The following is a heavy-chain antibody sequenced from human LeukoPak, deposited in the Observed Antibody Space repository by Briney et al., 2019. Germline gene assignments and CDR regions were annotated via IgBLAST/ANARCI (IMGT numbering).Heavy chain of an antibody. CDR1: GYTFTSYY. Sequence: GASVKVSCKASGYTFTSYYMHWVRQAPGQGLEWMGIINPSGGSTSYAQKFQGRVTMTRDTSTSTVYMELSSLRSEDTAVYYCARDYYDSSGYRILSGYWGQGTLVTVSS. D-gene: IGHD3-22*01. CDR2: INPSGGST. V-gene: IGHV1-46*01. CDR3: ARDYYDSSGYRILSGY. J-gene: IGHJ4*02.